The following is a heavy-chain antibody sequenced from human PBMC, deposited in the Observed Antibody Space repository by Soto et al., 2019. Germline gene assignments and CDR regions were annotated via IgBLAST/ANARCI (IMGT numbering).Heavy chain of an antibody. D-gene: IGHD1-26*01. CDR3: ARRGSGSYYDC. J-gene: IGHJ4*02. CDR1: GFTFSSYA. CDR2: ISGSGDST. Sequence: EVQLLESGGGLVQPGGSLRLSCAASGFTFSSYAMRWVRQAPGKGLEWVSAISGSGDSTYYADSVKGRFTISRDNSKKTLYLQMNSLRAEDTAIYYCARRGSGSYYDCWGQGTLVTVSS. V-gene: IGHV3-23*01.